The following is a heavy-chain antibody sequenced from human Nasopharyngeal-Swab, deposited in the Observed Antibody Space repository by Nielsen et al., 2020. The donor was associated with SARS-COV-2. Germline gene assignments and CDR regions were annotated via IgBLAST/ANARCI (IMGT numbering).Heavy chain of an antibody. CDR1: GFTFSSYS. CDR3: ARGYDFRSGSNAFDI. Sequence: GGSLSLSCAASGFTFSSYSMNWVRQAPGKGLELVSSITSGSSYIYYADSVKGRFTISRDNAKNSLFLQMNSLRAEDTAVYYCARGYDFRSGSNAFDIWGQGTMVTVSS. J-gene: IGHJ3*02. CDR2: ITSGSSYI. D-gene: IGHD3-3*01. V-gene: IGHV3-21*01.